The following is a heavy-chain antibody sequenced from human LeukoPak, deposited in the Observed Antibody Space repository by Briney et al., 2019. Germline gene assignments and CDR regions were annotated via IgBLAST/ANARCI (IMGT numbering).Heavy chain of an antibody. CDR2: MNPNSGNT. V-gene: IGHV1-8*01. Sequence: ASVKVSCKASGYTFNSYDINWVRQATGQGLEWMGWMNPNSGNTGYAQKFQGRVTMTRNTSISTAYMELSSLRSEDTAVYYCARGRRIVGATTRYYFDYWGQGTLVTVSS. D-gene: IGHD1-26*01. CDR1: GYTFNSYD. J-gene: IGHJ4*02. CDR3: ARGRRIVGATTRYYFDY.